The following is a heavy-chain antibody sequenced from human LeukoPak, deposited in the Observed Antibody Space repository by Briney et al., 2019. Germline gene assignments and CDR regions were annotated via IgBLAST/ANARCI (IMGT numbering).Heavy chain of an antibody. J-gene: IGHJ6*02. V-gene: IGHV5-51*01. CDR3: ARQNIAVAGTYYYYYGMDV. CDR1: GYSFTSYW. Sequence: GESLKISCKGSGYSFTSYWIGWVRQMPGKGLEWMGIIYPGDSDTRYSPSFQGQVTVSADKSISTAYLQWSSLKASDTAMYYCARQNIAVAGTYYYYYGMDVWGQGTTVTVSS. D-gene: IGHD6-19*01. CDR2: IYPGDSDT.